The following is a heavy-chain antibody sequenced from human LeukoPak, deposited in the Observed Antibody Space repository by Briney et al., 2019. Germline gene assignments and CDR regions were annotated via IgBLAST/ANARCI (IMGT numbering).Heavy chain of an antibody. CDR1: GFTFSSYG. D-gene: IGHD6-19*01. V-gene: IGHV3-30*02. CDR2: IRFDGSVK. CDR3: AKDLYGSGWTPDY. Sequence: GGSLRLSWAASGFTFSSYGIHWVRQAPGKGLEWVAFIRFDGSVKYYADSVKGRFTISRDNSKNTLYLQMNNVRAEDTAVYYCAKDLYGSGWTPDYWGHGTLLTVSS. J-gene: IGHJ4*01.